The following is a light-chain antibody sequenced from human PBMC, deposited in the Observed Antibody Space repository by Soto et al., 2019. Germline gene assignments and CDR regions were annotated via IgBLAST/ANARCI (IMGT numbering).Light chain of an antibody. CDR2: SNT. Sequence: QSVLTQPPSASGTPGQRVTISCSGSSCNIGSNSANWYQQLPGTAPKLLIYSNTQWPSGITHRFSGSKSGTSASLAISGLQSEDEADYYCAAWYDSLNGYVFGTGTKLTVL. CDR1: SCNIGSNS. CDR3: AAWYDSLNGYV. J-gene: IGLJ1*01. V-gene: IGLV1-44*01.